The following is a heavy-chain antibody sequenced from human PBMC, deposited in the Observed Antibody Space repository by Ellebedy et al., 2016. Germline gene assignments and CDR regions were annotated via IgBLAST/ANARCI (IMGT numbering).Heavy chain of an antibody. CDR2: INSDGSST. J-gene: IGHJ4*02. CDR1: GFTFSSYW. V-gene: IGHV3-74*01. CDR3: ARSYYERPNGY. D-gene: IGHD3-22*01. Sequence: GGSLRLXCAASGFTFSSYWMHWVRQAPGKGLVWVSRINSDGSSTSYADSVKGRFTISRDNAKNTLYLQMNSLRAEDTAVDYCARSYYERPNGYWGQGTLVTVSS.